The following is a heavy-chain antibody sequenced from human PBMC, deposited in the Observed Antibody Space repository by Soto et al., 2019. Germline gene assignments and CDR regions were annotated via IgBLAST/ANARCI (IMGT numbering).Heavy chain of an antibody. CDR2: IYPGDSDT. CDR1: GYNFNRYW. J-gene: IGHJ3*02. V-gene: IGHV5-51*01. Sequence: GESLKISCKGSGYNFNRYWIGWVRQMPWKGREWMGVIYPGDSDTRYSPPLQGQVNISADKSSSAAYLQWSSLQASDTATYYCARSLVNGTYDAFDIWGQGTMVTVSS. D-gene: IGHD6-13*01. CDR3: ARSLVNGTYDAFDI.